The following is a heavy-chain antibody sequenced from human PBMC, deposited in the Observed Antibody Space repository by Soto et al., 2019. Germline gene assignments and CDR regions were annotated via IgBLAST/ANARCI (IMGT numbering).Heavy chain of an antibody. V-gene: IGHV3-66*01. Sequence: EVQLVESGGGLVQPGGSLRLSCAASEFSINNYYMSWVRQAPGKGLEWVSFIHSLNSAYYADSVRGRFTVSRDSSKNTWYLKMNSLRGEETAVYYCARDWGGGSGTLDSWGQGTLVTVAS. CDR2: IHSLNSA. CDR1: EFSINNYY. J-gene: IGHJ4*02. CDR3: ARDWGGGSGTLDS. D-gene: IGHD3-10*01.